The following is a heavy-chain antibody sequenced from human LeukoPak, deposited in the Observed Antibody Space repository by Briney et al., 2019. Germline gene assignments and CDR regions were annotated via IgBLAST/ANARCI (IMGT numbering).Heavy chain of an antibody. D-gene: IGHD3-9*01. CDR3: ARGEILAGYYMDV. CDR1: GGSISSGDYY. CDR2: IYYSGST. V-gene: IGHV4-30-4*08. J-gene: IGHJ6*03. Sequence: SETLSLTCTVSGGSISSGDYYWSWIRQPPGKGLEWIGYIYYSGSTYYNPSLKSRVTISVDTSKNQFSLKLSSVTAADTAVYYCARGEILAGYYMDVWGKGTSVSVSS.